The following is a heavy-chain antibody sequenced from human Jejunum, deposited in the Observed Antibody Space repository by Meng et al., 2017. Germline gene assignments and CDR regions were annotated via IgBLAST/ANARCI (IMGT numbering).Heavy chain of an antibody. CDR2: ISSSGSRI. V-gene: IGHV3-48*03. CDR1: GFNFRSYD. CDR3: ARGFPGGFWFFDL. D-gene: IGHD1-26*01. J-gene: IGHJ2*01. Sequence: GESLKISCAASGFNFRSYDMNWVRQAPGKGLEWVSFISSSGSRIYYADSVKGRFTISRDNAENSLGLQMNSLRAEDTALYFCARGFPGGFWFFDLWGRGTVVTVSS.